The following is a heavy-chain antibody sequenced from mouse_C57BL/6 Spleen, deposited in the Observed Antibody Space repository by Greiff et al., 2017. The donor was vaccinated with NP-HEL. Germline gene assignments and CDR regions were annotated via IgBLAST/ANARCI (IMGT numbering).Heavy chain of an antibody. CDR1: GFNIKDYY. CDR2: IDPEDGET. CDR3: ARRHFRHDYLAY. D-gene: IGHD2-4*01. Sequence: EVKLQESGAELVKPGASVKLSCTASGFNIKDYYMHWVKQRTEQGLEWIGRIDPEDGETKYAPKFQGKATITADTSSNTAYLQLSSLTSEDTAVYYCARRHFRHDYLAYWGQGTLVTVSA. V-gene: IGHV14-2*01. J-gene: IGHJ3*01.